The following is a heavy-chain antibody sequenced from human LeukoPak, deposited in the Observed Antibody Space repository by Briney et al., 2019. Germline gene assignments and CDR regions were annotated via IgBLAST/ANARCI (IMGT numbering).Heavy chain of an antibody. V-gene: IGHV1-8*01. Sequence: ASVKVSCKASGYTFTSYDINWVRQATGQGLEWMGWMNPNSGNTGYAQKFQGRVTMTRNTSISTAYMELSSLRSEDTAVYYCARDLRKKKLKTVTTKDRDYWGQGTLVTVS. J-gene: IGHJ4*02. CDR1: GYTFTSYD. CDR3: ARDLRKKKLKTVTTKDRDY. D-gene: IGHD4-17*01. CDR2: MNPNSGNT.